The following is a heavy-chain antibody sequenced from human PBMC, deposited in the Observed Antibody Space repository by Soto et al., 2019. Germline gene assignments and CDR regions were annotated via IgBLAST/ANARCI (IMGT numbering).Heavy chain of an antibody. CDR3: ARAAGMVAAGYFDY. Sequence: QVQLVQSGAEVKKTGSSVKVSCKASGGTFSNYEITWVRQAPGQGFEWMGGILPIFGKPNYAQKFQGRVTIXAXEXXTTAYMELSSLRSEDTAVYYCARAAGMVAAGYFDYWGQGALVTVSS. D-gene: IGHD1-26*01. J-gene: IGHJ4*02. V-gene: IGHV1-69*12. CDR1: GGTFSNYE. CDR2: ILPIFGKP.